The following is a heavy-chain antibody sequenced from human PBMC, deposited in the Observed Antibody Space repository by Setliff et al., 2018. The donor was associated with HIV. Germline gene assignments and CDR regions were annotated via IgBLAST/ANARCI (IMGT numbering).Heavy chain of an antibody. D-gene: IGHD2-15*01. V-gene: IGHV4-39*07. CDR1: GASISSRSYY. J-gene: IGHJ2*01. CDR3: ARESGCSGGSCTYGYFDL. Sequence: PSETLSLTCTVSGASISSRSYYWGWIRQPPGKGLEWIGSIYYSGSTIYNPSLKSRVTISADTSKNKFSLNLSSVTAADTAVYYCARESGCSGGSCTYGYFDLWGRGTLVTVSS. CDR2: IYYSGST.